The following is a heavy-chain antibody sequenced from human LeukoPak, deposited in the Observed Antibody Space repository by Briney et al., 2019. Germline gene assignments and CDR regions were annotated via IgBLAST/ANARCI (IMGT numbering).Heavy chain of an antibody. Sequence: SETLSLTCTVSGGSISSGDYYWSWIRQPPGKGLEWIGYIYYSGSTYYNPSLKSRVTISVDTSKNQFSLKLSSVTAADTAVYYCARSVTTAYYYMDVWGKGTTVTVSS. V-gene: IGHV4-30-4*08. D-gene: IGHD4-11*01. J-gene: IGHJ6*03. CDR2: IYYSGST. CDR1: GGSISSGDYY. CDR3: ARSVTTAYYYMDV.